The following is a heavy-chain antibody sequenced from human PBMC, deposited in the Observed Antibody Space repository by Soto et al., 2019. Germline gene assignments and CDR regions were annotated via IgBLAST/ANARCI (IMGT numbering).Heavy chain of an antibody. CDR2: IYYSGST. J-gene: IGHJ6*02. V-gene: IGHV4-30-4*01. CDR1: GGSISSGDYY. Sequence: SETLSLTCTVSGGSISSGDYYWSWIRQPPGKGLEWIGYIYYSGSTYYNPSLKSRVTISVDTSKNQFSPKLSSVTAADTAVYYCARVNIVVVPAAMQIYYYYGMDVWGQGTTVTVSS. D-gene: IGHD2-2*01. CDR3: ARVNIVVVPAAMQIYYYYGMDV.